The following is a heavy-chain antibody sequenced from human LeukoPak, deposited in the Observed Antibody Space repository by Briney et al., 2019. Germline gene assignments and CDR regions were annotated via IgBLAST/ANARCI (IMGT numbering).Heavy chain of an antibody. D-gene: IGHD6-19*01. Sequence: SETLSLTCTVSGGSISSSSYYWGWIRQPPGKGLEWIGSIHYSGSTYYNPSLKSRVTISVDTSKNQFSLKLSSVTAADTAVYYCASNLAVAGTFDFDYWGQGTLVTVSS. J-gene: IGHJ4*02. CDR3: ASNLAVAGTFDFDY. CDR2: IHYSGST. V-gene: IGHV4-39*07. CDR1: GGSISSSSYY.